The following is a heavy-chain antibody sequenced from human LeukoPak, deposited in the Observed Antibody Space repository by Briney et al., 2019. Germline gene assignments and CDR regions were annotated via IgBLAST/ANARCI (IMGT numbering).Heavy chain of an antibody. V-gene: IGHV3-33*01. J-gene: IGHJ6*02. CDR3: ARGLVTMVRGALPHYYYYGMDV. Sequence: GGSLRLSCAASGFTFSSYGMHWVRQAPGKGLEWVAVIWYDGSNTFYADSVKGRFTISRDNSKNTLYLQMNSLRAEDTAVYYCARGLVTMVRGALPHYYYYGMDVWGQGTTVTVSS. D-gene: IGHD3-10*01. CDR1: GFTFSSYG. CDR2: IWYDGSNT.